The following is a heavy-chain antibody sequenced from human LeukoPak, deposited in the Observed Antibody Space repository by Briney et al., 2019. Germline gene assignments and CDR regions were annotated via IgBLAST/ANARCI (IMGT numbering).Heavy chain of an antibody. D-gene: IGHD1-14*01. CDR3: AKSEPYRAYFDY. J-gene: IGHJ4*02. Sequence: GTSLRLSCAASGFTFSTYSMHWVRQAPGEGLEWVAVISYDGSKKYYADSVKGRFTISRDNSKNTLYLQMNSLRAEDTAVYYCAKSEPYRAYFDYWGQGTLVTVSS. CDR1: GFTFSTYS. CDR2: ISYDGSKK. V-gene: IGHV3-30*04.